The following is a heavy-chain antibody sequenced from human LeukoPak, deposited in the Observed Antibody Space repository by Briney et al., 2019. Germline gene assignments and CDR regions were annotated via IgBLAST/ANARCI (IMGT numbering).Heavy chain of an antibody. CDR3: PRGIRFGDGYYFYMDV. Sequence: SETLSLTCSVSDVSINSSYGSSIRQPPGKGLEWIGYIYYSGSTHYNPSLKSRLTISVDKAKNQFSLKGTAVSAADTAVYYWPRGIRFGDGYYFYMDVWGKGTTVTISS. V-gene: IGHV4-59*01. J-gene: IGHJ6*03. CDR2: IYYSGST. D-gene: IGHD3-10*01. CDR1: DVSINSSY.